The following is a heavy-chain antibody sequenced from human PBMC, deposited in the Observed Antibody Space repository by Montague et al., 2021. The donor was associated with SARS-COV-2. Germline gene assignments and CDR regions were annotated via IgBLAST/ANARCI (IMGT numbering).Heavy chain of an antibody. Sequence: CAISGDSASSNSAAWNWIRQSPSRGLEWQGRTYYRSKWYNDYAVSVKSRITINPDTSKNQFSLQLNSVTPEDTAVYYCARGGWGAPGTGRLFDYWGQGTLVTVSS. D-gene: IGHD3-10*01. CDR1: GDSASSNSAA. CDR2: TYYRSKWYN. CDR3: ARGGWGAPGTGRLFDY. J-gene: IGHJ4*02. V-gene: IGHV6-1*01.